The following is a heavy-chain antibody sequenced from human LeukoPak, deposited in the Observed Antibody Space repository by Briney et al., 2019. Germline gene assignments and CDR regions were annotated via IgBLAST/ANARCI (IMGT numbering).Heavy chain of an antibody. D-gene: IGHD2-15*01. CDR1: GFTVSSNY. J-gene: IGHJ2*01. CDR3: AREREYCSGGSCYPNWYFDL. CDR2: IYTSGYT. Sequence: GGSLRLSCAASGFTVSSNYISWVRQAPGEGLAWVSVIYTSGYTYYTDSVKGRFTISRDSSKNTLFLHMNSLRAEDTAVYYCAREREYCSGGSCYPNWYFDLWGRGTLVTVSS. V-gene: IGHV3-53*01.